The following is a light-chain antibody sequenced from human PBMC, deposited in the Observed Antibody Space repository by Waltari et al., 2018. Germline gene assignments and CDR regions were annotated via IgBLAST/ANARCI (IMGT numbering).Light chain of an antibody. J-gene: IGKJ1*01. CDR1: QSVSRT. CDR3: QHYVRLPAT. V-gene: IGKV3-20*01. Sequence: EIVLTQSPGTLSLSPGERATLSCRASQSVSRTLAWYQQKPGQAPKPLSYGASIRAPGIPDRFTGSGAGTDFSLTISSLEPEDFAIYFCQHYVRLPATFGQGTKVEIK. CDR2: GAS.